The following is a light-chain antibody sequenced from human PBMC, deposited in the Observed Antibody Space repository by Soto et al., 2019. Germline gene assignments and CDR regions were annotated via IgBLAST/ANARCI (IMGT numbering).Light chain of an antibody. CDR1: QSISSY. CDR3: QQLNSYPIT. CDR2: AAS. J-gene: IGKJ5*01. V-gene: IGKV1-9*01. Sequence: IQLTQSPTCLSTSAGDRPTVACRASQSISSYLAWYQQKPGTAPKLLISAASTVQTGVPSRFSGSGSGTDFTLTISSLQPEDFGTYYCQQLNSYPITFGQGTRLEIK.